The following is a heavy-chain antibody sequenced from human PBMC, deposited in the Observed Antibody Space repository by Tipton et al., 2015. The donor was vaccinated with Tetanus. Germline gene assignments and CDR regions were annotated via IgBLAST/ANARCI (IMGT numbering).Heavy chain of an antibody. CDR1: GFTFRTYV. Sequence: SLRLSCAASGFTFRTYVMNWLRQAPGKGLEWVSSISSNSNYIYYADSVKGRFTISRDKANNSLYLQMNSLRAEDTAVYYCARESYGSGSYSDHRGQGTLVSVSS. J-gene: IGHJ4*02. D-gene: IGHD3-10*01. CDR2: ISSNSNYI. V-gene: IGHV3-21*01. CDR3: ARESYGSGSYSDH.